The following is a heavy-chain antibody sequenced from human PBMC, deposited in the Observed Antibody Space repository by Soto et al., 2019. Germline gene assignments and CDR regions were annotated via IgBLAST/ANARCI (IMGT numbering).Heavy chain of an antibody. CDR2: IIPIFGTA. V-gene: IGHV1-69*13. CDR1: GGTFSSYA. D-gene: IGHD3-22*01. CDR3: ARAPGAYEWLLPFDY. Sequence: SVKVSCKASGGTFSSYAISWVRQAPGQGLEWMGGIIPIFGTANYAQKFQGRVTITADESTSTAYMELSSLRSEDTAVYYCARAPGAYEWLLPFDYWGQGTLVTVSS. J-gene: IGHJ4*02.